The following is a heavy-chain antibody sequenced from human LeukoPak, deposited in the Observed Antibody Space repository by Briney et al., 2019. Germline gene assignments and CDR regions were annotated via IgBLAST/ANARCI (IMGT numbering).Heavy chain of an antibody. V-gene: IGHV3-21*01. Sequence: GGSLRLSCAASGFTFSTYTINWVRQAPGKGLEWVSSISSNGYYIYYAGSVRGRFTISRDNAKNSLYLQMNSLRAEDTALYYCAREGLRTERSDTDAFDIWGQGKMVTVSS. CDR1: GFTFSTYT. CDR2: ISSNGYYI. D-gene: IGHD3-3*01. CDR3: AREGLRTERSDTDAFDI. J-gene: IGHJ3*02.